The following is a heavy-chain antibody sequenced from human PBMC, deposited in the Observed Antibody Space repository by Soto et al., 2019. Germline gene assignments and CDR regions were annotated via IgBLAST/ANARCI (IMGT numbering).Heavy chain of an antibody. CDR2: TYYRSKWYN. Sequence: SQTLSLTCAISGDSVSSNSAAWNWIRQSPSRGLEWLGRTYYRSKWYNDYAVSVKSRITINPDTSKNQFSLQLNSVTPEDTAVYYFAREDFYGSGSNIYYYYGMDVWGQGPTVTVSS. CDR3: AREDFYGSGSNIYYYYGMDV. V-gene: IGHV6-1*01. CDR1: GDSVSSNSAA. D-gene: IGHD3-10*01. J-gene: IGHJ6*02.